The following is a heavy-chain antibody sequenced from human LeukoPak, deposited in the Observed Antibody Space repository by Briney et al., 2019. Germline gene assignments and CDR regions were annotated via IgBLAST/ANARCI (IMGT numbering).Heavy chain of an antibody. CDR2: ISSSGSTI. CDR1: GFTFSSYE. CDR3: ARERNWFDP. Sequence: EGSLRLSCAASGFTFSSYEMNWVRQAPGKGLEWVSYISSSGSTIYYADSVKGRFTISRDNAKNSLYLQMNSLRAEDTAVYYCARERNWFDPWGQGTLVTVSS. V-gene: IGHV3-48*03. J-gene: IGHJ5*02.